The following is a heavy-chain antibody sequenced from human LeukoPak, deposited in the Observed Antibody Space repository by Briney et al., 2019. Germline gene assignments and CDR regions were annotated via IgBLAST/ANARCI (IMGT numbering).Heavy chain of an antibody. Sequence: PSETLSLTCAVYGGSFSGYYWSWIRQPPGKGLEWIGEINHSGSTNYNPSLKSRVTISVDTSKNQFSLKLNSVTAADTAVYYCARRQRWLQLDAFDIWGQGTMVTVSS. D-gene: IGHD5-24*01. CDR2: INHSGST. CDR1: GGSFSGYY. CDR3: ARRQRWLQLDAFDI. V-gene: IGHV4-34*01. J-gene: IGHJ3*02.